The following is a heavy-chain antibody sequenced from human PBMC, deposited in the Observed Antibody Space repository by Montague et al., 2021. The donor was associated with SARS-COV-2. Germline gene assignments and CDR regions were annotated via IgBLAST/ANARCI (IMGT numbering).Heavy chain of an antibody. CDR1: GFSLSTSGMC. V-gene: IGHV2-70*11. CDR2: IDWDDDK. Sequence: PALVKPTQTLTLTCTFSGFSLSTSGMCVCWIRQPPGKALEWLARIDWDDDKYYSTSLKTRLTISKDTSKNQVVLTMTNMDPVDTATYYCARRTYDILTGYDYGMDVWGQGTTVTVSS. CDR3: ARRTYDILTGYDYGMDV. D-gene: IGHD3-9*01. J-gene: IGHJ6*02.